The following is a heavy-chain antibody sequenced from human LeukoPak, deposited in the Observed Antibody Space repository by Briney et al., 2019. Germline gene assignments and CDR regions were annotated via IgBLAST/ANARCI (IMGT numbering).Heavy chain of an antibody. Sequence: SETLSLTCAVYGGSFSGYYWSWIRQPPGKGLEWIGEINHSGSTNYNPSLKSRVTISVDTSKNQFSLKLSSVTAADTAVYYCAREISDYWGQGALVTVSS. V-gene: IGHV4-34*01. CDR1: GGSFSGYY. J-gene: IGHJ4*02. CDR3: AREISDY. CDR2: INHSGST.